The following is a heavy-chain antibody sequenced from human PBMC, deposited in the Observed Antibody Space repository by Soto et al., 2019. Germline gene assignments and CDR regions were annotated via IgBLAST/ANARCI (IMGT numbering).Heavy chain of an antibody. J-gene: IGHJ5*02. CDR3: ANLISGSWRA. CDR1: GGTFSSYA. D-gene: IGHD1-26*01. Sequence: GASVKVSCKASGGTFSSYAISWVRQAPGQGLEWMGGIIPIFGTANYAQKFQGRVTITADKSTSTAYMELSSLRSEDTAVYYCANLISGSWRAWGQGTLVTVSS. V-gene: IGHV1-69*06. CDR2: IIPIFGTA.